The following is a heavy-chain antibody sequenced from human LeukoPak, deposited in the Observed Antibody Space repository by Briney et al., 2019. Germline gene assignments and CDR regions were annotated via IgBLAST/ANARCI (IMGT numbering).Heavy chain of an antibody. Sequence: GGSLRLSCAASGFTVSSNYMSWVRQTPGKGLEWVANIKQGGTEKYYVDSVKGRFTISRDNAKNSLYLQMNSLRAEDTAVYYCASRFCSSTSCYFYWGQGTLVTVSS. D-gene: IGHD2-2*01. J-gene: IGHJ4*02. V-gene: IGHV3-7*02. CDR3: ASRFCSSTSCYFY. CDR2: IKQGGTEK. CDR1: GFTVSSNY.